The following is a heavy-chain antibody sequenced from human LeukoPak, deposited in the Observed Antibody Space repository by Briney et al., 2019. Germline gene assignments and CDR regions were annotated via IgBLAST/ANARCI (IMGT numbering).Heavy chain of an antibody. D-gene: IGHD3-10*01. CDR2: IYYSGST. CDR3: ARVTFYGSGSYQVWFEP. J-gene: IGHJ5*02. CDR1: GGSIRSGDYY. Sequence: SQTLSLTCTVSGGSIRSGDYYWSWIRQPPGKGLEWIGFIYYSGSTYYNPSLKSRVTISIDTSKNQFSLKLSSVTAADTAVYYCARVTFYGSGSYQVWFEPWAREPWSPSPQ. V-gene: IGHV4-30-4*01.